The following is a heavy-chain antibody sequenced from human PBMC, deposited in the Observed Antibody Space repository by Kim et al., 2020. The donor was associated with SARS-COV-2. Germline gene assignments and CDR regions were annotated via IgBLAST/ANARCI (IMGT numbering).Heavy chain of an antibody. D-gene: IGHD3-10*01. CDR3: ARDRDGSGSYYDS. V-gene: IGHV3-30*10. J-gene: IGHJ5*01. Sequence: STDSRTGRFTISRDNSSNTLYLHMSSLRADDTAVYSCARDRDGSGSYYDSWGQGTLVTVSS.